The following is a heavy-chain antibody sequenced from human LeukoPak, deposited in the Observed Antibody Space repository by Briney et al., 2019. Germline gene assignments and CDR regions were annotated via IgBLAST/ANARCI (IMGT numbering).Heavy chain of an antibody. CDR3: ARPSGNWGFYYFDY. CDR1: GGSISSSSYY. CDR2: IYYSGST. V-gene: IGHV4-39*01. J-gene: IGHJ4*02. Sequence: SETLFLTCTVSGGSISSSSYYWGWIRQPPGKGLEWIGSIYYSGSTYYNPSLKSRVTISVDTSKNQFSPKLSSVTAADTAVYYCARPSGNWGFYYFDYWGQGTLVTVSS. D-gene: IGHD7-27*01.